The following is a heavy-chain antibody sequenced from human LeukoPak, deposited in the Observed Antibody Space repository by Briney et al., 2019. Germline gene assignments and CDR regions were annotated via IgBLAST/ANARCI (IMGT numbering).Heavy chain of an antibody. J-gene: IGHJ4*02. Sequence: SGPTLVNPTQTLTLTCTFSGFSLNTRGVGVAWIRQPPGKALEWLALSYRANDDRHSPSPKSRLTISKDASKNQVVLTMTNLDPVDTATYFCARTPLVITAKGFFDYWGQGTLVTVSS. CDR2: SYRANDD. CDR3: ARTPLVITAKGFFDY. D-gene: IGHD4/OR15-4a*01. V-gene: IGHV2-5*02. CDR1: GFSLNTRGVG.